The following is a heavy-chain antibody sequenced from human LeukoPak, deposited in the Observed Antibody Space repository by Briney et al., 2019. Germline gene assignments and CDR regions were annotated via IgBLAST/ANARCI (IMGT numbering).Heavy chain of an antibody. V-gene: IGHV3-23*01. J-gene: IGHJ4*02. CDR3: AKGSEYSSSLLDY. CDR1: GFTFSSYA. D-gene: IGHD6-6*01. CDR2: TSGSGGST. Sequence: PGGSLRLSCAASGFTFSSYAMSWVRQAPGKGLEWVSATSGSGGSTYYADSVKGRFTISRDNSKNTLYLQMNSLRPEDTAVYYCAKGSEYSSSLLDYWGQGTLVTVSS.